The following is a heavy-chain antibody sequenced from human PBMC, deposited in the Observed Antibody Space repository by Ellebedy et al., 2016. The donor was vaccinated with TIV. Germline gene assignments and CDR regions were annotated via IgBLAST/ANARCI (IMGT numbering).Heavy chain of an antibody. V-gene: IGHV3-53*04. Sequence: GESLKISCAASGFTVSSNYMNWVRQAPGKGLEWVSVFYSDGGTNYADSVKGRFTISRHNSKNTLYLQMDSLRPEDTAVYFCARGHSSGWFPDYWGQGTLVTVSS. CDR1: GFTVSSNY. CDR2: FYSDGGT. CDR3: ARGHSSGWFPDY. J-gene: IGHJ4*02. D-gene: IGHD6-19*01.